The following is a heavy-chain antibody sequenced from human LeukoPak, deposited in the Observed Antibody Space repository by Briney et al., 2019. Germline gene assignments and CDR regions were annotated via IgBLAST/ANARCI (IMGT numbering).Heavy chain of an antibody. D-gene: IGHD3-22*01. V-gene: IGHV4-4*09. J-gene: IGHJ6*03. CDR3: ARHPPSSGYWLEYYYMDV. Sequence: PSETLSLTCTVSGGSISSYYWSWIRQPPGKGLEWIGYIYTSGSTNYNPSLKSRVTISVDTSKNQFSLKLSSVTAADTAVYYCARHPPSSGYWLEYYYMDVWGKGTTVTVSS. CDR2: IYTSGST. CDR1: GGSISSYY.